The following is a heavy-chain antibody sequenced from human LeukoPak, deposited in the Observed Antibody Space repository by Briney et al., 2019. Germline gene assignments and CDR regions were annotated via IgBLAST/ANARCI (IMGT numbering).Heavy chain of an antibody. D-gene: IGHD3-22*01. CDR3: ARVAQHRYYYDSSAFRYYFDY. Sequence: GGSLRLSCAASGFTFSSYAMSWVRRAPGKGLEWVSAISGSGGSTYYADSVKGRFTVSRDNSKNTLYLQMNSLRADDTAVYYCARVAQHRYYYDSSAFRYYFDYWGQGTLVTVSS. CDR2: ISGSGGST. CDR1: GFTFSSYA. V-gene: IGHV3-23*01. J-gene: IGHJ4*02.